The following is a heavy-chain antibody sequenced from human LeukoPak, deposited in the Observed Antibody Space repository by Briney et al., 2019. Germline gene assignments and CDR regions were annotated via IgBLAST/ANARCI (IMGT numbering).Heavy chain of an antibody. CDR2: IYYSGST. Sequence: SETLSLTCTVSGGSISSSSYYWGWIRQPPGKGLEWIGSIYYSGSTYYNPSLKSRVTTSVDKSKNQFSLKLSSVTAADTAVYYCARVSGQQLSHDYWGQGTLVTVSS. CDR3: ARVSGQQLSHDY. CDR1: GGSISSSSYY. D-gene: IGHD6-13*01. V-gene: IGHV4-39*07. J-gene: IGHJ4*02.